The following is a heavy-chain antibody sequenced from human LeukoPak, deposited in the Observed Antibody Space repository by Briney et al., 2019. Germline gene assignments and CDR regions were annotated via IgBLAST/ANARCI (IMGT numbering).Heavy chain of an antibody. CDR2: ISGSGGST. CDR1: GFTFSSYA. D-gene: IGHD4-17*01. V-gene: IGHV3-23*01. J-gene: IGHJ4*02. Sequence: PGGSLRLSCAASGFTFSSYAMSWVRQAPGKGLEWVSAISGSGGSTYYADSVKGRFTISRDNSKNTLYLQMNSLRAEDTAVYNCAKSRSGYGDYVFYYFDYWGQGTLVTVSS. CDR3: AKSRSGYGDYVFYYFDY.